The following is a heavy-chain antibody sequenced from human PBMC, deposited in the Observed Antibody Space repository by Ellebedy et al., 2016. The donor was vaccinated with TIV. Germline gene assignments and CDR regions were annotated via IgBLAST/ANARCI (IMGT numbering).Heavy chain of an antibody. J-gene: IGHJ4*02. Sequence: GESLKISCAASGFGFSSYGMSWVRQPPGKGLEWVSGISGSGGSTYYEDSVKGRFTISRDDSKNMLYLQMNSLRAEDTAVYYCAKDRSSGYDCLHHQWGQGTLVAVSS. V-gene: IGHV3-23*01. CDR2: ISGSGGST. D-gene: IGHD5-12*01. CDR1: GFGFSSYG. CDR3: AKDRSSGYDCLHHQ.